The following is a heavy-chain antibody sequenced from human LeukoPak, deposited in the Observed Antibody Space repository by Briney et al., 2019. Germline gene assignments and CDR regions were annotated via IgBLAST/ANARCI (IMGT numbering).Heavy chain of an antibody. CDR3: ARDPDTWDIVVVPAANGPGVYYGMDV. J-gene: IGHJ6*02. CDR2: ISSSRSTI. D-gene: IGHD2-2*01. Sequence: GGSLRLSCAASGFTFSSYSMNWVRQAPEKGLEWVSYISSSRSTIYYADPVKGRFTISRDNAKNSLYLQMNSLRDEDTAVYYCARDPDTWDIVVVPAANGPGVYYGMDVWGQGTTVTVSS. V-gene: IGHV3-48*02. CDR1: GFTFSSYS.